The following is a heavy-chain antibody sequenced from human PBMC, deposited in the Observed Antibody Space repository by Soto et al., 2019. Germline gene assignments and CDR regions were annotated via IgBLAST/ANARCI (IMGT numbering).Heavy chain of an antibody. CDR3: ARGPGGPYCGGDCYQC. CDR2: IYPGDSDT. J-gene: IGHJ4*02. CDR1: GYSFTSYW. V-gene: IGHV5-51*01. D-gene: IGHD2-21*02. Sequence: GESLKISCKGSGYSFTSYWIGWVRQMPGKGLEWMGIIYPGDSDTRYSPSFQGQVTISADKSISTAYLQWSSLKASDTAMYYCARGPGGPYCGGDCYQCWGQGTLVTVSS.